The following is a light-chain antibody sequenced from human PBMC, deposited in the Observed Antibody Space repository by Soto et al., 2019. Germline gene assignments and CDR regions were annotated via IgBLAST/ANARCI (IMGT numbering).Light chain of an antibody. CDR1: QSISSW. CDR3: QQYNSYSWT. V-gene: IGKV1-5*01. J-gene: IGKJ1*01. CDR2: DPS. Sequence: DIQMTQSPSTLSASVGDRVTITCRASQSISSWLAWYQQKPGNAPKLLIYDPSSLDSGVPSRFSGSGSGTEFTLTISSLQHDDFATYYCQQYNSYSWTFGQGTKVEIK.